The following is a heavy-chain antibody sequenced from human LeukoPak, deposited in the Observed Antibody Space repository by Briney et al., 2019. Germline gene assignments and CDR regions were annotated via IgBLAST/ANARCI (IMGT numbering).Heavy chain of an antibody. V-gene: IGHV1-24*01. CDR2: FDPEDGET. D-gene: IGHD3-3*01. CDR1: GYTLTELS. Sequence: ASVKVSCKVSGYTLTELSMHWVRQAPGKGLEWMGGFDPEDGETIYAQKFQGRVTMTEDTSTDTAYMELSSLRSEDTAVYYCATDPDYDLGSGYYLGYWGQGTLVTVSS. CDR3: ATDPDYDLGSGYYLGY. J-gene: IGHJ4*02.